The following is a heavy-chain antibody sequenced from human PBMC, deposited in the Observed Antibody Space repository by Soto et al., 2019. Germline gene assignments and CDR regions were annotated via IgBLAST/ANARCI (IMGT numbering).Heavy chain of an antibody. Sequence: ASVKVSCKASGYTFTGYYMHWVRQAPGQGLEWMGWINPNSGGTNYAQKFQGWVTMTRDASISTAYMELSRLRSDDTAVYYCARALNVVVPAATSFDYWGQGTLVTVS. V-gene: IGHV1-2*04. CDR1: GYTFTGYY. J-gene: IGHJ4*02. CDR2: INPNSGGT. CDR3: ARALNVVVPAATSFDY. D-gene: IGHD2-2*01.